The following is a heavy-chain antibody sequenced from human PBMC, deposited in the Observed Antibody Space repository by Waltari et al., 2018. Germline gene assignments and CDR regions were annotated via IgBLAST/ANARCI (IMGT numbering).Heavy chain of an antibody. CDR3: ARVAVPAVTTTLFAP. V-gene: IGHV4-4*02. CDR1: GVSLSSDNW. J-gene: IGHJ5*02. Sequence: QVQLQESGPGLVKPSGTLSLTCSVSGVSLSSDNWWSWVRQPPWQGLPWIGEIHHSGSTNYNPSVASRVATSLDKSKNQFSPKVRSVTAADTAVYYRARVAVPAVTTTLFAPCGQGTLVPVSS. D-gene: IGHD2-2*01. CDR2: IHHSGST.